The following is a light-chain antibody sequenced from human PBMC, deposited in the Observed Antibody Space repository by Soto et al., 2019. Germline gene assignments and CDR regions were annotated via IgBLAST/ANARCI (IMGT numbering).Light chain of an antibody. CDR1: TSDLYGYKY. CDR3: SSYTGGGTWV. CDR2: DVD. Sequence: QSVLTQPASVSGSPGQSITISCTGTTSDLYGYKYVSWFQHYPGKVPKLLIFDVDNRPSGISNRFSGSKSATAASLTISGLQAEDEAVYYCSSYTGGGTWVFGGGTKVTVL. J-gene: IGLJ3*02. V-gene: IGLV2-14*03.